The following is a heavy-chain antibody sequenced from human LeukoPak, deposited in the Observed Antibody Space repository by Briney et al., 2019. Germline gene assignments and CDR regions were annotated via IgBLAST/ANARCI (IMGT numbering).Heavy chain of an antibody. D-gene: IGHD2-21*01. CDR1: GGSFSSSNW. V-gene: IGHV4-4*02. Sequence: SETLSLTCAVSGGSFSSSNWWSWVRQPPGKGLEWIGEIYHSGSTNYNPSLKSRVTISVDKSKNQFSLKLSSVTAADTAVYYCARAPIVVELNAFDIWGQGTMVPVSS. J-gene: IGHJ3*02. CDR2: IYHSGST. CDR3: ARAPIVVELNAFDI.